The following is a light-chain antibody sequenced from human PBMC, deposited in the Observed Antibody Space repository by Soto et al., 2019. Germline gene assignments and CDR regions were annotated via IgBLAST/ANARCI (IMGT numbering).Light chain of an antibody. CDR1: SSDVGAYNY. J-gene: IGLJ1*01. Sequence: QSVLTQPPSASGSPGQSVTISCSGTSSDVGAYNYVSRYQQHPGKAPRLLIYEVSQRPSGVPDRFSGSKSANTASLTVSGLQPEDEADYYCSSYAGTNNLLYVFGTGTKVTVL. V-gene: IGLV2-8*01. CDR2: EVS. CDR3: SSYAGTNNLLYV.